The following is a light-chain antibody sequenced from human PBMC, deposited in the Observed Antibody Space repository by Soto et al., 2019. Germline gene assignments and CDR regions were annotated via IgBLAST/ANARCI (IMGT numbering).Light chain of an antibody. CDR1: SGDLRTYNV. V-gene: IGLV2-23*01. Sequence: QSALTQPASVSGSPGQSITISCTGTSGDLRTYNVVSWYQQHPGEAPKLMIYEGSKRPSGVSNRFSGSKSGNTASLTISGLQAEDDADYYCCSYAGSSTLIFGGGTKHNVL. CDR2: EGS. CDR3: CSYAGSSTLI. J-gene: IGLJ2*01.